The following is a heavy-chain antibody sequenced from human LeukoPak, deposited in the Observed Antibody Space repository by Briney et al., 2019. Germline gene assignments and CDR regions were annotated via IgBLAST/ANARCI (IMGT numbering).Heavy chain of an antibody. CDR1: GFTFSTYA. CDR2: ISYDGKVT. J-gene: IGHJ4*02. V-gene: IGHV3-30*04. Sequence: GRSLRLSCAVSGFTFSTYAMHWVRQAPGKGLEWMAVISYDGKVTYYADSVKGRFTISRDNSKNTLYLQMTSLRGEDTALYYCAKERDYRVSTSCDYWGQGTQVTVSS. D-gene: IGHD3-10*01. CDR3: AKERDYRVSTSCDY.